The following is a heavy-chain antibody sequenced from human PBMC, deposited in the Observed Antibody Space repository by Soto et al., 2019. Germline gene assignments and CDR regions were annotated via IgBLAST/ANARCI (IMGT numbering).Heavy chain of an antibody. CDR2: IIPIFGTA. D-gene: IGHD6-13*01. CDR1: GGTFSSYA. V-gene: IGHV1-69*01. Sequence: QVQLVQSGAEVKKPGSSVKVSCKASGGTFSSYAISWVRQAPGQGLEWMGGIIPIFGTANYAQKFQGRVTITADESTSTAYMELSSLRSEDTAVYYCARYSSSWYESWFDPWGQGTLVTVSS. J-gene: IGHJ5*02. CDR3: ARYSSSWYESWFDP.